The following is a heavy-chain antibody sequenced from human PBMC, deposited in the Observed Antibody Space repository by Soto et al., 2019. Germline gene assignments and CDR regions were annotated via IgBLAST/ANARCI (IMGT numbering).Heavy chain of an antibody. J-gene: IGHJ6*03. D-gene: IGHD5-12*01. CDR3: ARQSGGATATLDYYYFYMDV. CDR2: INPNSGVT. CDR1: GDRFTDYY. V-gene: IGHV1-2*04. Sequence: QVQLVQSGAEVKEPGASVTVSCRASGDRFTDYYMHWVRQAPGQGLEWMGWINPNSGVTKYAQKFQGWVTMTRDTSIRTVYMQLGRLVFDDTAIYYCARQSGGATATLDYYYFYMDVWGTGTTVTVSS.